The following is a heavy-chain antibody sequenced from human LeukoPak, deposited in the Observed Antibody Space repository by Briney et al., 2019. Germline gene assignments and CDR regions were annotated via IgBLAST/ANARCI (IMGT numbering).Heavy chain of an antibody. Sequence: SETLSLTCAVYGGSFSGYYWSWIRQPPGKGLEWIGEINHSGSTNYNPSLKSRVTISVDTSKNQFSLKLSSVTAADTAVYYCARDYDSSGFDYWGQGTLVTVSS. D-gene: IGHD3-22*01. J-gene: IGHJ4*02. CDR1: GGSFSGYY. CDR2: INHSGST. CDR3: ARDYDSSGFDY. V-gene: IGHV4-34*01.